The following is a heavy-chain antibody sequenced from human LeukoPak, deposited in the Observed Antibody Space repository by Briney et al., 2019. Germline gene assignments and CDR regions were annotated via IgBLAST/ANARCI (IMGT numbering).Heavy chain of an antibody. CDR2: IYYSGST. J-gene: IGHJ6*02. Sequence: SETLSLTCTVSGGSISSSSYYWGWIRQPPGKGLEWIGSIYYSGSTYYNPSLKSRVTISVDTSKNQLSLRLSSVTAADPAVYYCARPGRQYGSGTSSQRDYYYAMDVWGQGTSVTVSS. D-gene: IGHD3-10*01. CDR3: ARPGRQYGSGTSSQRDYYYAMDV. CDR1: GGSISSSSYY. V-gene: IGHV4-39*01.